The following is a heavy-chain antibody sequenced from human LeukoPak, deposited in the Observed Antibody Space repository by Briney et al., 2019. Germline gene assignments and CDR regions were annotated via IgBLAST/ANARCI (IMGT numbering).Heavy chain of an antibody. CDR2: IIPIFGTA. V-gene: IGHV1-69*06. J-gene: IGHJ6*04. D-gene: IGHD1-26*01. Sequence: ASVKVSCKASGGTFSSYAISWVRQAPGQGLEWMGGIIPIFGTANYAQKFQGRVTITADKSTSTAYMELSSLRSEDTAVYYCARDRDTITGEFDPWGKGTTVTVSS. CDR3: ARDRDTITGEFDP. CDR1: GGTFSSYA.